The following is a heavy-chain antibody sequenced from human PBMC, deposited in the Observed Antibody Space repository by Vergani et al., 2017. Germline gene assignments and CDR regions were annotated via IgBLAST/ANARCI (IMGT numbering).Heavy chain of an antibody. CDR2: IYHSGST. CDR1: GGSFSGYY. J-gene: IGHJ4*02. Sequence: QVQLQQWGAGLLKPSETLSLTCAVYGGSFSGYYWSWIRQPPGKGLEWIGYIYHSGSTYYNPSLKSRVTISVDTSKNQFSLQLTSVTAADSALYFCASIARAPTRRNPPPDYWGQGILVTVSS. V-gene: IGHV4-34*01. CDR3: ASIARAPTRRNPPPDY. D-gene: IGHD3-16*02.